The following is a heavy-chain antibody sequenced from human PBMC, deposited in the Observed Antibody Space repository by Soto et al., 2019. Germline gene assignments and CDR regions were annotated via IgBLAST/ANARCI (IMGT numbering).Heavy chain of an antibody. J-gene: IGHJ4*02. Sequence: PSETLSLTGTVSGGSIRSGDSYWSWIRQPPGKGLEWIGYIYYSGSTYYNPSLKSRVTISLDTSKNQFSLNLSSVTAADTAVYYCARTHYSDRSGTDYWGQGTLVTVSS. CDR3: ARTHYSDRSGTDY. V-gene: IGHV4-30-4*01. CDR2: IYYSGST. D-gene: IGHD3-22*01. CDR1: GGSIRSGDSY.